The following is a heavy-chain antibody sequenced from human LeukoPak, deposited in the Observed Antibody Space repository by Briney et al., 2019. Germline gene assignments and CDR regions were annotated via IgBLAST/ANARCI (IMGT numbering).Heavy chain of an antibody. D-gene: IGHD5-12*01. CDR1: GGSISSYY. Sequence: SETLSLTCTVSGGSISSYYWSWIRQPPGKGLEWIGYIYYGGSTNYNPSLKSRVTISVDTSKNQFSLKLSSVTAADTAVYYCARERRGYSGYPRMDVWGQGTTVTVSS. V-gene: IGHV4-59*01. CDR3: ARERRGYSGYPRMDV. CDR2: IYYGGST. J-gene: IGHJ6*02.